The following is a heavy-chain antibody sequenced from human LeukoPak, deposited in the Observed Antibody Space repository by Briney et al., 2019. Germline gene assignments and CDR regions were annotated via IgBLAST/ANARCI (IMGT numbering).Heavy chain of an antibody. CDR1: GYTFTGYY. CDR2: INPNSGGT. V-gene: IGHV1-2*02. D-gene: IGHD6-19*01. Sequence: GASVKVSCKASGYTFTGYYLHWVRQAPGQGLERMGWINPNSGGTDYAQKFQDRVTLTRDTSISTAYMELSRLRSDDTALYYCAKAGIEQWLVHFDYWGQGTLVAVSS. J-gene: IGHJ4*02. CDR3: AKAGIEQWLVHFDY.